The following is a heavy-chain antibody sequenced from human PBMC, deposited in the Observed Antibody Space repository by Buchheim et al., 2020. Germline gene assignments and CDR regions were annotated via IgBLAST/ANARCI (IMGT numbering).Heavy chain of an antibody. J-gene: IGHJ6*02. D-gene: IGHD1-20*01. CDR2: ISSSGSTI. CDR3: ARGRYNWNDIDYYYGMDV. Sequence: EVQLVESGGGLVQPGGSLRLSCAASGFTFSSYEMNWVRQAPGKGLEWVSYISSSGSTIYYADSVKGRFTISRDNAKNSLYLQMNSLRAEDTAVYYCARGRYNWNDIDYYYGMDVWGQGTT. V-gene: IGHV3-48*03. CDR1: GFTFSSYE.